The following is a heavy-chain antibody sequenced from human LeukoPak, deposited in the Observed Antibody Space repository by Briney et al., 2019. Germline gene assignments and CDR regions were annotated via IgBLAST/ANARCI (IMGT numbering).Heavy chain of an antibody. Sequence: GGSLKLSCAASGFTLSGAAMHWVRQASGKGLEWLGRIRSKADSYTTAYAASVKGRFTVSRDDSKNTAYLQMNSLKTEDAAVYYCRAAVAGDYFDLWGRGTLVTVSS. CDR3: RAAVAGDYFDL. CDR2: IRSKADSYTT. J-gene: IGHJ2*01. CDR1: GFTLSGAA. V-gene: IGHV3-73*01. D-gene: IGHD6-19*01.